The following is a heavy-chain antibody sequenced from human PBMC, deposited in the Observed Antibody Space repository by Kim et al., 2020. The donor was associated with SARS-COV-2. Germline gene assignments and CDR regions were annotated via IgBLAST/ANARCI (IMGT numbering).Heavy chain of an antibody. J-gene: IGHJ4*02. CDR1: GGSISSSSYY. CDR3: ARHREIGMIVVVGPPYDFDY. V-gene: IGHV4-39*01. D-gene: IGHD3-22*01. CDR2: IYYSGST. Sequence: SETLSLTCTVSGGSISSSSYYWGWIRQPPGKGLEWIGSIYYSGSTYYNPSLKSRVTISVDTSKNQFSLKLSSVTAADTAVYYCARHREIGMIVVVGPPYDFDYWGQGTLVTVSS.